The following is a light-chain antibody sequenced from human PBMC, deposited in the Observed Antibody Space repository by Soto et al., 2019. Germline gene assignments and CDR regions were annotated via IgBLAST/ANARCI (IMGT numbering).Light chain of an antibody. V-gene: IGKV4-1*01. CDR1: QSVLYSSNNKNY. CDR2: WAS. CDR3: QQYYSIPIT. Sequence: DIVMTQSPDSLAVSLGERATINCKSSQSVLYSSNNKNYLAWYQQKPGQPPKLLIYWASTRGSGVPDRFSGSGSRTDFTLTISSLQAEDVAVYYCQQYYSIPITFGQGTRLEIK. J-gene: IGKJ5*01.